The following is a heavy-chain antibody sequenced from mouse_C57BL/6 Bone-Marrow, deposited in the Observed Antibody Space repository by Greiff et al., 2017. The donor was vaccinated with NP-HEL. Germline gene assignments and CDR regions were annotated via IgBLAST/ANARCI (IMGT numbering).Heavy chain of an antibody. CDR2: IYPSDSET. Sequence: VQLQQPGAELVRPGSSVKLSCKASGYTFTSYWMDWVKQRPGQGLEWIGNIYPSDSETHYNQKFKDKATLTVDKSSSTAYMQLSSLTSEDSAVYYCATGGNFFFDYWGQGTTLTVSS. J-gene: IGHJ2*01. CDR3: ATGGNFFFDY. V-gene: IGHV1-61*01. D-gene: IGHD2-1*01. CDR1: GYTFTSYW.